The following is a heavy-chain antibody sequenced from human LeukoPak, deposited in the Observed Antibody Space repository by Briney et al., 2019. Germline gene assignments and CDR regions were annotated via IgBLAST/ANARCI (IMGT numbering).Heavy chain of an antibody. J-gene: IGHJ4*02. D-gene: IGHD6-13*01. V-gene: IGHV4-34*01. CDR1: GGSFSGYY. CDR3: ARPVDGYRLRYFDY. CDR2: INHSGST. Sequence: SETLSLTCAVYGGSFSGYYWSWIRQPPGKGLEWIGEINHSGSTNYNPSLKSRVTISVDTSKNQFSLKLSSVTAADTAVYYCARPVDGYRLRYFDYWGQGTLVTVSS.